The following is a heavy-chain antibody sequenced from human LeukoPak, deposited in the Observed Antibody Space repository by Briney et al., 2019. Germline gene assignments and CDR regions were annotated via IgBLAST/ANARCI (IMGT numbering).Heavy chain of an antibody. Sequence: ASVKVSCKASGYTFTSYGISWVRQAPGQGLEWMGWISAYNGNTNYAQKLQGRVTMTTDTSTSTAYMELRSLRSDGTAVYYCARREVAGRYYYYYMDVWGKGTTVTVSS. V-gene: IGHV1-18*01. CDR3: ARREVAGRYYYYYMDV. CDR2: ISAYNGNT. D-gene: IGHD6-19*01. J-gene: IGHJ6*03. CDR1: GYTFTSYG.